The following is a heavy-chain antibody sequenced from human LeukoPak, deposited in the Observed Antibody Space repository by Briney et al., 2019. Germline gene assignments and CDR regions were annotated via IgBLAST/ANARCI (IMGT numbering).Heavy chain of an antibody. CDR3: ARDPGDYVGNDAFDI. J-gene: IGHJ3*02. Sequence: GGSLRPSCAASGFTFSSYGMHWVRQAPGKGLEWVAVIWYDGSNKYYADSVKGRFTVSRDNSKNTVYLQMNSLRAEDTAVYYCARDPGDYVGNDAFDIWGQGTMVTVSS. V-gene: IGHV3-33*01. D-gene: IGHD4-17*01. CDR1: GFTFSSYG. CDR2: IWYDGSNK.